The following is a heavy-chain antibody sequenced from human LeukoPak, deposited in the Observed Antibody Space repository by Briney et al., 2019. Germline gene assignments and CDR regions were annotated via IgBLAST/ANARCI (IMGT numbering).Heavy chain of an antibody. D-gene: IGHD6-6*01. V-gene: IGHV3-23*01. CDR1: GFTFSSYA. Sequence: GGSLRLSCAASGFTFSSYAMGWVRQAPGKGLEWVSAISGSGGSTYYADSVKGRFTISRDNSKNTLYLQMNSLRAEDTAVYYCAKVSSSFGLVGAFDIWGQGTMVTVSS. CDR2: ISGSGGST. CDR3: AKVSSSFGLVGAFDI. J-gene: IGHJ3*02.